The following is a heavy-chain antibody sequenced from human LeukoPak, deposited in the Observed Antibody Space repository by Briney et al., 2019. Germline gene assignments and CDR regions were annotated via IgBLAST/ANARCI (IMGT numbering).Heavy chain of an antibody. D-gene: IGHD6-13*01. CDR1: VGSISSYY. Sequence: SETLSLTCTDSVGSISSYYWSWIRQPPGKGLEWIGYIYYSGSTNYSPSLKSRVTISVDTSKNQFSLKLSSVTAADTAVYYCARLYSSSLGRVFDYWGQGTLVTVSS. J-gene: IGHJ4*02. V-gene: IGHV4-59*01. CDR2: IYYSGST. CDR3: ARLYSSSLGRVFDY.